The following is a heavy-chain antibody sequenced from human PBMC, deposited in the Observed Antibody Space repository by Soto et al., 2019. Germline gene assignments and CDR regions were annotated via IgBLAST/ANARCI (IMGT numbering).Heavy chain of an antibody. V-gene: IGHV4-61*08. D-gene: IGHD3-10*01. CDR1: GGSISSGGYS. CDR2: IYYSGTT. CDR3: ARDELRSPVAGESFYGMDV. Sequence: PSETLSLTCAVSGGSISSGGYSWSWIRQPPGKGLEWIGYIYYSGTTNYNPSLRRRVTISLDTSTNQFSLQLSSVTAADTAVYYCARDELRSPVAGESFYGMDVWGQGTTVTVSS. J-gene: IGHJ6*02.